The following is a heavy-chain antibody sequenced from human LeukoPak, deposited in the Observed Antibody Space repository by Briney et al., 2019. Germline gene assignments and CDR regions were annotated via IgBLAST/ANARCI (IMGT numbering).Heavy chain of an antibody. D-gene: IGHD6-19*01. CDR3: ASWNLAVAGTGDWFDP. CDR1: GGTFSSYA. Sequence: GASVKVSCKASGGTFSSYAISWVRQAPGQGLEWMGRIIPILGIANYAQKFQGRVTITADKSTSTAYMELSSLRSEDTAVYYCASWNLAVAGTGDWFDPWGQGTLVTVSP. J-gene: IGHJ5*02. CDR2: IIPILGIA. V-gene: IGHV1-69*04.